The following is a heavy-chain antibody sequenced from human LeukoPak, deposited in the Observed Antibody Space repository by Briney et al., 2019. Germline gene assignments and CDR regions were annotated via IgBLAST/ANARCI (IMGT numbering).Heavy chain of an antibody. V-gene: IGHV4-34*01. CDR3: ARRYNWNYNWFDP. CDR2: INHSGST. J-gene: IGHJ5*02. D-gene: IGHD1-7*01. Sequence: PSESLSLTCAVYGGSFSVFYWSWIRQPPGKGLEWIGEINHSGSTNYNPSLKSRVTISVDTSKNQFSLKLSSVTAADTAVYYCARRYNWNYNWFDPWGQGTLVTVSS. CDR1: GGSFSVFY.